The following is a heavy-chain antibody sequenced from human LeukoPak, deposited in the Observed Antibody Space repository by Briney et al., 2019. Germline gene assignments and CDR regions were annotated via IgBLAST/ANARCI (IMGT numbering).Heavy chain of an antibody. CDR1: VCTFSSYA. CDR3: ARDPGTGYCSGGSCYPAYFDY. Sequence: GASVKVSCKASVCTFSSYAISWVRLARGQGLEWMGGIIPIFGTANYAQKFQGRVTITADESTSTAYMELSSLRSEDTAVYYCARDPGTGYCSGGSCYPAYFDYWGQGTLVTVSS. V-gene: IGHV1-69*13. J-gene: IGHJ4*02. D-gene: IGHD2-15*01. CDR2: IIPIFGTA.